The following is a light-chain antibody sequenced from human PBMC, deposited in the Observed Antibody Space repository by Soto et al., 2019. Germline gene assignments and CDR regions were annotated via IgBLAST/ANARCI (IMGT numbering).Light chain of an antibody. CDR1: QIITNS. CDR3: QQHDSDSGT. J-gene: IGKJ1*01. V-gene: IGKV1-5*03. Sequence: DIQMTQSPSNLSASVGDRVTITCRASQIITNSLAWYQQKPEKAPKLLVYYVSTLESGVPSRFSCSGSGTEFTLTISSLQPDDIATYYCQQHDSDSGTFGQGTKVE. CDR2: YVS.